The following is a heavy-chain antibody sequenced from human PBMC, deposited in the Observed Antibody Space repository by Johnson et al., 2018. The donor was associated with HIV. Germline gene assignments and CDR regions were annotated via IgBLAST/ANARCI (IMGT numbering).Heavy chain of an antibody. CDR2: IYSGGNT. Sequence: EVQLLESGGGLVQPGGSLRLYCAASGFTFSSNYMSWVRQAPGKGLEWVSVIYSGGNTYYADSVKGRFTISRDNSKNTLYLQMNSLRAEDTAVYYCARDFIGIAGRRAFDIWGQGTMVTVSS. D-gene: IGHD6-13*01. J-gene: IGHJ3*02. CDR1: GFTFSSNY. V-gene: IGHV3-66*02. CDR3: ARDFIGIAGRRAFDI.